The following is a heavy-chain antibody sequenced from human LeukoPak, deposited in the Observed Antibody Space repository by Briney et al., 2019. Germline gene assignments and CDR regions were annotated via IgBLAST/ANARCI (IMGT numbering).Heavy chain of an antibody. J-gene: IGHJ4*02. D-gene: IGHD5-18*01. CDR1: RYTFTGYY. Sequence: ASVKVSCKASRYTFTGYYMHWVRQAPGQGLEWMGWINPNSGVTDYAQNFQGRVTMTRDTSISTAYVELGRLRSDDTAVYYCARGGGGGYTYGRYYFDYWGQGTLVTVSS. CDR2: INPNSGVT. CDR3: ARGGGGGYTYGRYYFDY. V-gene: IGHV1-2*02.